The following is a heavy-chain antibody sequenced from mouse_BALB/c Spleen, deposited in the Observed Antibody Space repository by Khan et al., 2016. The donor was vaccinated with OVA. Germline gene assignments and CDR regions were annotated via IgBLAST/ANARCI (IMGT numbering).Heavy chain of an antibody. CDR1: DYTFTSYT. V-gene: IGHV1-4*01. CDR2: INPSSNYT. J-gene: IGHJ3*01. Sequence: QVQLKESGAELARPGASVKMSCKASDYTFTSYTMHWVKQRPGQGLEWIGYINPSSNYTNSNQKFKDKATLTADKSSSTAYMQLSSLTSEDSAVYYCAREGAYYGNDGWFAYWGQGTLVTVSA. D-gene: IGHD2-14*01. CDR3: AREGAYYGNDGWFAY.